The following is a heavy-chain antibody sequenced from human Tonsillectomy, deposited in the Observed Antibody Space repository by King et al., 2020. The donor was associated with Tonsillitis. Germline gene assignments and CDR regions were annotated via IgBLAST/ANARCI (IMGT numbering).Heavy chain of an antibody. J-gene: IGHJ4*02. CDR2: ISGSSYIT. Sequence: EVQLVESGGGLVQPGGSLRLSCAASGFTFSSYAMGWVRQAPGKWLEWVSTISGSSYITYYPDSVKGLSTISRDNSNHTLYLQMHSLRPGYTALYYCAKLPHSSGWSSPFAYWGQGTLVTVSS. V-gene: IGHV3-23*04. D-gene: IGHD6-19*01. CDR3: AKLPHSSGWSSPFAY. CDR1: GFTFSSYA.